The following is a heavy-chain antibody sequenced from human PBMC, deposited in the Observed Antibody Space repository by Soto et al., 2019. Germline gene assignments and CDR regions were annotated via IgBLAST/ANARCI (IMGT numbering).Heavy chain of an antibody. J-gene: IGHJ6*02. V-gene: IGHV4-38-2*01. D-gene: IGHD6-19*01. CDR2: IYHSGST. Sequence: SETLSLTCAVSGYSISSGYYWGWIRQPPGKGLEWIGSIYHSGSTYYNPSLKSRVTISVDTSKNQFSLKLSSVTAADTAVYYCARAVAGNPPYDYYGMDVWGQGTTVTVSS. CDR3: ARAVAGNPPYDYYGMDV. CDR1: GYSISSGYY.